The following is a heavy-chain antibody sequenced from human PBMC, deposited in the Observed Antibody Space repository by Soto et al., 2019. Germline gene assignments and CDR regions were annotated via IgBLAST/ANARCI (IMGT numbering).Heavy chain of an antibody. CDR2: IYYSGST. CDR1: GGSISSGGYY. J-gene: IGHJ4*02. CDR3: ARGTHYYDSSGYPFDY. V-gene: IGHV4-31*03. D-gene: IGHD3-22*01. Sequence: SETLSLTCTVSGGSISSGGYYWSWIRQHPGKGLEWIGYIYYSGSTYYNPSLKSRVTISVDTSKNQFSLKPSSVTAADTAVYYCARGTHYYDSSGYPFDYWGQGTLVTVSS.